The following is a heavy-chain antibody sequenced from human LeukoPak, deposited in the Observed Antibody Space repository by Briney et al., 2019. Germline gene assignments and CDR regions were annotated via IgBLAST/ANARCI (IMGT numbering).Heavy chain of an antibody. V-gene: IGHV3-30*18. CDR2: ISYHGSNK. CDR3: AKDFDY. Sequence: GGALRLSCAASGVTFSSYGMQWGRQAPGKGLEWVAVISYHGSNKYYADSVKGRFTISRDNSKNTLYLQMNCLRAEDTAVYYCAKDFDYWGQGTLVTVSS. CDR1: GVTFSSYG. J-gene: IGHJ4*02.